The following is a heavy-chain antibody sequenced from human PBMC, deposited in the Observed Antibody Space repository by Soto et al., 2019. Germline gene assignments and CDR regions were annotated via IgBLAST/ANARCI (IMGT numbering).Heavy chain of an antibody. D-gene: IGHD2-21*01. J-gene: IGHJ4*02. CDR3: AKEMIASTLADFFDY. Sequence: DVQLLESGGGLIQPGGSLRLSCEASGFTFSNYGMTWVRLAPGKGLEWVSTISGSGGRTFYADPVKGRFTISRDNSKNTLYLQMKSLRAEDTAVYYCAKEMIASTLADFFDYWGQGTLVTVSS. CDR2: ISGSGGRT. CDR1: GFTFSNYG. V-gene: IGHV3-23*01.